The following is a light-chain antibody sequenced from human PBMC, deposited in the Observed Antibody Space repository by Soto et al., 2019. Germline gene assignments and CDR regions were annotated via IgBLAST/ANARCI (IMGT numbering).Light chain of an antibody. V-gene: IGKV3-11*01. CDR2: DAS. J-gene: IGKJ5*01. CDR1: QSVSSH. CDR3: QQGGNWPLT. Sequence: VLTQSPATLSLSPGEGATLSCRASQSVSSHLAWYQQKRGQAPRLLIYDASSRASGIPARFSGSGSGTDFTLTISYLEPEDFAVYYCQQGGNWPLTFGQGTRLEIK.